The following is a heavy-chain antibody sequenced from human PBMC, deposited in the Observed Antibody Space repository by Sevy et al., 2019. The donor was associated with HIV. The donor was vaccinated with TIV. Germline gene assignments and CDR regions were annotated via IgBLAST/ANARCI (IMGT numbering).Heavy chain of an antibody. D-gene: IGHD6-19*01. CDR3: PRDRQQWLVPYYYGMDV. Sequence: GVLRLSCAASGFTFSSYSMNWVRQAPGKGLEWVSSISSSSSYIYYADSVKGRFTISRDNAKNSLYLQMNSLRAEDTAVYYCPRDRQQWLVPYYYGMDVWGQGTTVTVSS. CDR2: ISSSSSYI. J-gene: IGHJ6*02. CDR1: GFTFSSYS. V-gene: IGHV3-21*01.